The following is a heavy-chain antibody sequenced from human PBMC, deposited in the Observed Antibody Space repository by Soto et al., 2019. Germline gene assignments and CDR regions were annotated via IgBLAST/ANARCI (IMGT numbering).Heavy chain of an antibody. J-gene: IGHJ4*02. CDR1: GFIFSGSA. Sequence: EVQLVESGGGLVQPGGSLKLSCAASGFIFSGSAMHWVRQAPGKGLEWVGRIRSKTDSSATAYAASVKGRFTISRDDSKNTAYLQMNSLKTGDTAVYYCTMADYGGNSAFRDYWGQGNLVTVSS. D-gene: IGHD4-17*01. CDR3: TMADYGGNSAFRDY. CDR2: IRSKTDSSAT. V-gene: IGHV3-73*02.